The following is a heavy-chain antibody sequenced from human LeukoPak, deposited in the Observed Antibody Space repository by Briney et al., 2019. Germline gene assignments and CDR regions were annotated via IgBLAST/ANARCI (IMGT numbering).Heavy chain of an antibody. V-gene: IGHV3-74*01. CDR1: GFTFNNYW. CDR2: INSDGSST. J-gene: IGHJ4*02. Sequence: QPGGSLRLSCAASGFTFNNYWMHWVRQAPRKGLVWVSRINSDGSSTNYADSVKGRFTISRDNAKNTLYLQMNSLRAEDTAVYYCARGGSYSSSSFDYWGQGTLVTVSS. CDR3: ARGGSYSSSSFDY. D-gene: IGHD6-6*01.